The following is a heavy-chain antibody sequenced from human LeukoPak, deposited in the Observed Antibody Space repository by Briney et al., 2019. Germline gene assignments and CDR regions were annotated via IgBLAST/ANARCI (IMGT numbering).Heavy chain of an antibody. CDR2: INHSGST. CDR3: ARPVKQRGFDP. CDR1: GGSFSGYY. Sequence: SETLSLTCAVYGGSFSGYYWSWIRQPPGKGLEWIGEINHSGSTNYNPSLKRRVTISVDTSKNQFSLKLSSVTAADTAVYYCARPVKQRGFDPWGQGTLVTVSS. V-gene: IGHV4-34*01. D-gene: IGHD6-25*01. J-gene: IGHJ5*02.